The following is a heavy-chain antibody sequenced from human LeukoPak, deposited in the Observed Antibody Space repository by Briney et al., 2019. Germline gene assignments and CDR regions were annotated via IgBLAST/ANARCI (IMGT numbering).Heavy chain of an antibody. CDR3: ASLLGYCTNGVCSPYHASSDY. CDR1: GYSFSDYY. CDR2: IIPIFGTA. V-gene: IGHV1-69*13. Sequence: ASVTVSWKASGYSFSDYYMYWVRQAPGQGLEWMGGIIPIFGTANYAQKFQGRVTITADESTSTAYMELSSLRSEDTAVYYCASLLGYCTNGVCSPYHASSDYWGQGTLVTVSS. J-gene: IGHJ4*02. D-gene: IGHD2-8*01.